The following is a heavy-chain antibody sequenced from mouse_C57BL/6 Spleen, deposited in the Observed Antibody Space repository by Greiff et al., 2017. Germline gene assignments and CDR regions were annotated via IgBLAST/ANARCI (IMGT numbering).Heavy chain of an antibody. J-gene: IGHJ3*01. V-gene: IGHV1-55*01. D-gene: IGHD1-2*01. Sequence: QVQLQQPGAELVKPGASVKMSCKASGYTFTSYWITWVKQRPRQGLEWIGDIYPGSGSTNYNEKFKSKATLTVDTSSSTAYMQLSSLTSEDSAVYYCARSGDYGVRGAWFAYWGQGTLVTVSA. CDR2: IYPGSGST. CDR1: GYTFTSYW. CDR3: ARSGDYGVRGAWFAY.